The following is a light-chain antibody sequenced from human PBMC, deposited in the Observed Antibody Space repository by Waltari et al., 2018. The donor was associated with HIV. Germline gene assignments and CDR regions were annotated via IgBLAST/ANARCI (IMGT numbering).Light chain of an antibody. CDR1: QSVRNNY. V-gene: IGKV3-20*01. Sequence: IVLTQSQGNQPLSPGARATLSCRASQSVRNNYLVWYQKKPGQAPRLLIYGASSRATGIPDRFSGSGSGTDFTLTISRLEPEDFAMFYCQQYGSSPLTFGQGTRLEIK. J-gene: IGKJ5*01. CDR3: QQYGSSPLT. CDR2: GAS.